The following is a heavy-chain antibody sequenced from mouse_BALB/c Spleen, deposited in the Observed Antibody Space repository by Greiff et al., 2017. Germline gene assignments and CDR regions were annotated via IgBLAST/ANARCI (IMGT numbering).Heavy chain of an antibody. CDR1: GFTFSSYT. V-gene: IGHV5-9*03. CDR3: ARYGPRGYFDY. J-gene: IGHJ2*01. CDR2: ISSGGGNT. D-gene: IGHD3-3*01. Sequence: EVKLQESGGGLVKPGGSLKLSCAASGFTFSSYTMSWVRQTPEKRLEWVATISSGGGNTYYPDSVKGRFTISRDNAKNNLYLQMSSLRSEDTAVYYCARYGPRGYFDYWGQGTTLTVSS.